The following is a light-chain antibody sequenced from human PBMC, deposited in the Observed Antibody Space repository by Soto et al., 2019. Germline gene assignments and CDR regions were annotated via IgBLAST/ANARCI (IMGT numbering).Light chain of an antibody. CDR2: EDS. Sequence: ELPQPPSVSVAPGQTARISCGGNNIGRKSVHWYQQKPGRAPVVVVYEDSDRPSGIPERFSGANSGDTATLTISRVEAGDEADYYCHVWDSSSGHYIFGTGTKV. CDR3: HVWDSSSGHYI. CDR1: NIGRKS. J-gene: IGLJ1*01. V-gene: IGLV3-21*02.